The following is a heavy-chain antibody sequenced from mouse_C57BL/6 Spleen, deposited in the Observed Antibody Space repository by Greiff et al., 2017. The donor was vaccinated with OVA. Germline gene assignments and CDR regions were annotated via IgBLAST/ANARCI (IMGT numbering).Heavy chain of an antibody. Sequence: VQLQQSGPELVKPGASVKISCKASGYSFTGYYMNWVKQSPEKSLEWIGEINPSTGGTTYNQKFKAKATLTVDKSSSTAYMQLKSLTSEDSAVYYCARGGLRPWYFDVWGTGTTVTVSS. V-gene: IGHV1-42*01. J-gene: IGHJ1*03. CDR2: INPSTGGT. CDR3: ARGGLRPWYFDV. D-gene: IGHD2-4*01. CDR1: GYSFTGYY.